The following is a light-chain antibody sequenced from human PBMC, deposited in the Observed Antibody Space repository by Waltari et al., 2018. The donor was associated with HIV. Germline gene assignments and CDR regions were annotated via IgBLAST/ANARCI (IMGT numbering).Light chain of an antibody. CDR3: CSYASGSTFV. CDR2: EVS. CDR1: SRDLGSYDL. V-gene: IGLV2-23*02. Sequence: QSALTQPASVSGSPGQSIPIPCPCTSRDLGSYDLVSWYQQHPGKAPKVMIYEVSKRPSGVSNRFSGSKSGNTASLIISGLQAEDEADYYCCSYASGSTFVFGTGTKVTVL. J-gene: IGLJ1*01.